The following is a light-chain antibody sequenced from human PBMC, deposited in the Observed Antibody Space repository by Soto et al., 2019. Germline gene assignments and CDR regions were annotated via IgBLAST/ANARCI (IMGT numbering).Light chain of an antibody. CDR1: QSVSSSY. CDR2: GVS. J-gene: IGKJ4*01. Sequence: EIVLTQSPGTLSLSPGERATLSCRVSQSVSSSYLAWYQQKPGQAPRLLMYGVSSRATGIPDRFSGSGSGTDFTLTISRLEPEDFAVYYCQQYSDSPLTFGGGTKVEIK. CDR3: QQYSDSPLT. V-gene: IGKV3-20*01.